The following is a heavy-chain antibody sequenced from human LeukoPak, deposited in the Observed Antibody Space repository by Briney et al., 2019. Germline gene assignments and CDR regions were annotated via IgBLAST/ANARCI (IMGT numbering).Heavy chain of an antibody. CDR3: ARDRGYSYGFYYGMDV. V-gene: IGHV4-61*02. J-gene: IGHJ6*02. Sequence: SQTLSLTCTVSGGSISSGSYYWSWIRQPAGKGLEWIGRIYTSGSTNYNPSLKSRVTISVDTSKNQFSLKLSPVTAADTAVYYCARDRGYSYGFYYGMDVWGQGTTVTVSS. CDR2: IYTSGST. CDR1: GGSISSGSYY. D-gene: IGHD5-18*01.